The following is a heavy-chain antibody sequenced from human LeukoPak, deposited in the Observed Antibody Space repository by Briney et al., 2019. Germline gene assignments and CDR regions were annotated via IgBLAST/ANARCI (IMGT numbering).Heavy chain of an antibody. D-gene: IGHD1-26*01. J-gene: IGHJ6*03. Sequence: SQTLSLTCTVSGGSISSSSYYWGWIRQPPGKGLEWIGSIYYSGSTYYNPSLKSRVTISVDTSKNQFSLKLSSVTAADTAVYYCARARRGLPGSYYYYYYMDVWGKGTTVTVSS. CDR3: ARARRGLPGSYYYYYYMDV. CDR2: IYYSGST. V-gene: IGHV4-39*07. CDR1: GGSISSSSYY.